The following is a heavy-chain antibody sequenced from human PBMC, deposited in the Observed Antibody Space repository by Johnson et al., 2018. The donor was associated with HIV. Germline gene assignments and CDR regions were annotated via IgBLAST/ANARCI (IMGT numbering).Heavy chain of an antibody. Sequence: QMQLVESGGGVVQPGRSLRLSCAASGFTFSSYAMHWVRQAPGKGLEWVAVISYDGSNKYYADSVKGRFTISRDNSKNTLYLQMNSLRAEDTAVYYCARDQTYSFDIWGQGTMVTVSS. V-gene: IGHV3-30-3*01. CDR3: ARDQTYSFDI. J-gene: IGHJ3*02. D-gene: IGHD3-10*01. CDR2: ISYDGSNK. CDR1: GFTFSSYA.